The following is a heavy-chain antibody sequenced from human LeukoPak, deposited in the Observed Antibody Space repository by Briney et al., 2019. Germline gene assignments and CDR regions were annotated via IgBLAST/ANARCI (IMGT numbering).Heavy chain of an antibody. CDR1: GYTFSSYD. CDR2: MNPNSGNT. J-gene: IGHJ4*02. D-gene: IGHD6-19*01. V-gene: IGHV1-8*01. Sequence: ASVKVSCKASGYTFSSYDINWVRQAAGQGLEWMGWMNPNSGNTGYAQKFQGRVTMTRNTSISTAYMELSSLRSEDTAVYYCARARRAVAGQYYFDYWGQGTLVTVSS. CDR3: ARARRAVAGQYYFDY.